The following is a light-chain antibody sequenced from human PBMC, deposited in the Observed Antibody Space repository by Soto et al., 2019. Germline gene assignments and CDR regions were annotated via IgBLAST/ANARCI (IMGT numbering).Light chain of an antibody. V-gene: IGKV3-20*01. CDR3: QQFGTSHGT. CDR2: GAS. CDR1: QSVSSSY. Sequence: EIVLTQSPGTLSLSPGERATLSCRASQSVSSSYLAWYQQKPGQAPRLLIFGASSRGTGVPDRFSASGSGTDFTLTISRLEPEDFAVYYCQQFGTSHGTFGQGTKVEIK. J-gene: IGKJ1*01.